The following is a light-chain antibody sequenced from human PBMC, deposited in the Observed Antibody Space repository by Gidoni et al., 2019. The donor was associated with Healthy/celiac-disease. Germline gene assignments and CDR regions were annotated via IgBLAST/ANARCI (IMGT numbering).Light chain of an antibody. V-gene: IGKV1-33*01. CDR3: QQYDNLLLT. CDR1: QGISNY. CDR2: DAS. J-gene: IGKJ5*01. Sequence: DIQMIQSPSSLSASVGDRVTITCQASQGISNYLNWYQQKPGKAPKLLIYDASNLETGVPSRFSGSGSGTDFTFTISSLQPEDIATYYCQQYDNLLLTFGQGTRLEIK.